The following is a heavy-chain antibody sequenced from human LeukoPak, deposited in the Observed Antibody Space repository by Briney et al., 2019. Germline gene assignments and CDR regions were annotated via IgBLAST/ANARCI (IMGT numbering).Heavy chain of an antibody. V-gene: IGHV3-21*01. CDR3: ARVSCTNGVCYTNYYYYYGMDV. CDR2: IGGSGTNT. Sequence: PGGSLRLSCAASGFTFSSYAMSWVRQAPEKGLEWVSAIGGSGTNTYYADSVKGRFTISRDNAKNSLYLQMNSLRAEDTAVYYCARVSCTNGVCYTNYYYYYGMDVWGQGTTVTVSS. J-gene: IGHJ6*02. CDR1: GFTFSSYA. D-gene: IGHD2-8*01.